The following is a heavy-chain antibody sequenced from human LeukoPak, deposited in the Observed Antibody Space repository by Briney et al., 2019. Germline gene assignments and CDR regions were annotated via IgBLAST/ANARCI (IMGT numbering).Heavy chain of an antibody. Sequence: PGGSLRLSCAASGFRFSGHWMSWVRQAPGKGLEWVANINQDGSETYYVDSLKGRFTISRDNAKNSVYLQMNSLSAGDTAVYFCARDGSAPGIYFDYWGQGALVTVSS. CDR2: INQDGSET. V-gene: IGHV3-7*01. CDR3: ARDGSAPGIYFDY. CDR1: GFRFSGHW. D-gene: IGHD6-13*01. J-gene: IGHJ4*02.